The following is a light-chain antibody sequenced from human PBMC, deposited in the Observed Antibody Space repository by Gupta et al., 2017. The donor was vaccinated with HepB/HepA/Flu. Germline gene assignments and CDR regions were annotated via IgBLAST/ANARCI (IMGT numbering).Light chain of an antibody. V-gene: IGKV3-20*01. J-gene: IGKJ1*01. Sequence: EIVLTQSPGTLSLSPGERATLSCRASQSVSSSYLAWYQQKPGQAPRLLIYGASSRATGIPDRFSGRGFGTDFTLTISRLEPEDFAVYYCQQYGSSPETFGQGTKVEIK. CDR3: QQYGSSPET. CDR1: QSVSSSY. CDR2: GAS.